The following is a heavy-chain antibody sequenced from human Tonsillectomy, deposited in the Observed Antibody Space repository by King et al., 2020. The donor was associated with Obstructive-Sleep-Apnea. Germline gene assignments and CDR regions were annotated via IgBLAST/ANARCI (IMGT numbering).Heavy chain of an antibody. V-gene: IGHV3-15*01. D-gene: IGHD3-10*01. CDR3: TTDRWFGEYFQH. Sequence: VQLVESGGGLVKPGGSLRLSCAASGFTFSNAWMSWVRQAPGKGLEWVGRIKSKTDGGTTDYAAPVKGRFTISRDDSKNTLYLQMNSLKTEDTAVYYCTTDRWFGEYFQHWGQGTLVTVSS. CDR2: IKSKTDGGTT. J-gene: IGHJ1*01. CDR1: GFTFSNAW.